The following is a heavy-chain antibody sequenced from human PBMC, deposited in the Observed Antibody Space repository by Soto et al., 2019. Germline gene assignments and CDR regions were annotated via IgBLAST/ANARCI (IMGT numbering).Heavy chain of an antibody. Sequence: GGSLRLSCAASGFTFSSYSMNWVRQAPGKGLEWVSYISSSSSTIYYADSVKGRFTISRDNAKNSLYLQMNSLRAEDTAVYYCARAALRAAMWDYYYYYMDVWGKGTTVTVSS. CDR3: ARAALRAAMWDYYYYYMDV. D-gene: IGHD2-2*01. CDR1: GFTFSSYS. V-gene: IGHV3-48*01. CDR2: ISSSSSTI. J-gene: IGHJ6*03.